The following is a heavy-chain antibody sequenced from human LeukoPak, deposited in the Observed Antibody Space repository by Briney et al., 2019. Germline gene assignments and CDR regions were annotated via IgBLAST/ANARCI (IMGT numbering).Heavy chain of an antibody. CDR1: GFSFSIFA. Sequence: GGSLRLSCAASGFSFSIFAMSWVRQAPGKGLEWVSAISGRGGRTYYADSVEGRFSISRDNSKHTLYLQMNSLRAEDTAVYYCAKSGPITVMRGVPYILFDYWGQGTLVTVFS. CDR2: ISGRGGRT. D-gene: IGHD3-10*01. CDR3: AKSGPITVMRGVPYILFDY. J-gene: IGHJ4*02. V-gene: IGHV3-23*01.